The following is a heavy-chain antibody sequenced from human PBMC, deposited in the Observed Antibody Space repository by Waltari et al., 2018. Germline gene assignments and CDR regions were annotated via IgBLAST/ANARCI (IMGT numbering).Heavy chain of an antibody. D-gene: IGHD5-12*01. CDR1: GYTFTNYW. CDR2: IYPGDSET. J-gene: IGHJ5*02. Sequence: EVQLVQSGAEVKKPGESLKISCQASGYTFTNYWIGWVRQLPGNGLEWMGIIYPGDSETTYSPSFEGQVTISADKSISVAYLQWSSLKASDTAMYYCVRQVGTNWLDPWGQGTQVTVSS. CDR3: VRQVGTNWLDP. V-gene: IGHV5-51*01.